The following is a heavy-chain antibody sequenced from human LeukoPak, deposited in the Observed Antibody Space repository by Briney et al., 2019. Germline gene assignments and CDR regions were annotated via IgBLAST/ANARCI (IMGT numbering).Heavy chain of an antibody. CDR3: ARGRKPDY. V-gene: IGHV4-34*01. CDR2: INHSGST. Sequence: SETLSLTCAVYGGSFSGYYWSWIRQPPGKGLEWIGEINHSGSTSYNPSLKSRVTISVDTSKNQFSLKLSSVTAADTAVYYCARGRKPDYWGQGTLVTVSS. CDR1: GGSFSGYY. J-gene: IGHJ4*02.